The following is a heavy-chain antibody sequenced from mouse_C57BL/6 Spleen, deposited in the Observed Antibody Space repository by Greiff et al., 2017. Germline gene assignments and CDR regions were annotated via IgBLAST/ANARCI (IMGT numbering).Heavy chain of an antibody. Sequence: VQLQQSGPGLVQPSQSLSITCTVSGFSLTSYGVHWVRQSPGKGLEWLGVIWSGGSTDYNAAFISRLSISKDNSKSQVFSKMNSLQADDTAIYYWARKGGQLRPLYAMDYWGQGTSVTVSS. V-gene: IGHV2-2*01. J-gene: IGHJ4*01. D-gene: IGHD3-2*02. CDR1: GFSLTSYG. CDR2: IWSGGST. CDR3: ARKGGQLRPLYAMDY.